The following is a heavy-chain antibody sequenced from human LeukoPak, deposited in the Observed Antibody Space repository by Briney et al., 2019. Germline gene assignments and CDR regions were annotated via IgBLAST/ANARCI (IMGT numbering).Heavy chain of an antibody. J-gene: IGHJ6*02. CDR1: GLSVTTHG. CDR3: AKDLGSAITSALALDV. V-gene: IGHV3-30-3*02. CDR2: ISYDGSNK. Sequence: GKSLRLSCAASGLSVTTHGMHWVRQAPGKGLEWVAVISYDGSNKYYADSVKGRFTISRDNAQNTLYLQMNSLRAEDTAVYYCAKDLGSAITSALALDVWGQGTTVTVSS. D-gene: IGHD2-15*01.